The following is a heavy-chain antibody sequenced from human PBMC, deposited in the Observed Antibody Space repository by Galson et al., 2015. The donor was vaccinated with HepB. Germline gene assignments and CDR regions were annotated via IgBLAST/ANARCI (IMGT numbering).Heavy chain of an antibody. V-gene: IGHV3-11*05. Sequence: SLRLSCAASGFTFSDYYMSWIRQPPGKGLEWVSYISESSSYANYADSVKGRFTISRDNDRNSLYLQMNSLRAEDTAVYYCARDGSDYYGSSGYRALDYWGQETVVTVSS. D-gene: IGHD3-22*01. CDR1: GFTFSDYY. CDR2: ISESSSYA. CDR3: ARDGSDYYGSSGYRALDY. J-gene: IGHJ4*02.